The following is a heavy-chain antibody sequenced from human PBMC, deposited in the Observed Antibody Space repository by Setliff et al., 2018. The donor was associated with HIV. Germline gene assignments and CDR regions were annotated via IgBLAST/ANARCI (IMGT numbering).Heavy chain of an antibody. Sequence: ASVKVSCKVSGGTFSTFAVTWVRQAPGQGLEWMGWISAYNGNTNYAEKLQGRVTITTDTSTSTGYMELRSLRSDDTAVYYCARGLARVDYMDVWGKGTTVTVSS. V-gene: IGHV1-18*01. J-gene: IGHJ6*03. CDR3: ARGLARVDYMDV. D-gene: IGHD2-15*01. CDR2: ISAYNGNT. CDR1: GGTFSTFA.